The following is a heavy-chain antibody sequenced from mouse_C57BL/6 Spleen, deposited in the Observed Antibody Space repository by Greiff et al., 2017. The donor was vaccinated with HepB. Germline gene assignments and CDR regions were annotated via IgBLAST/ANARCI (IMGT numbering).Heavy chain of an antibody. D-gene: IGHD4-1*01. J-gene: IGHJ2*01. CDR2: ISSGSSTI. V-gene: IGHV5-17*01. CDR1: GFTFSDYG. Sequence: EVQLMESGGGLVKPGGSLKLSCAASGFTFSDYGMHWVRQAPEKGLEWVAYISSGSSTIYYADTVKGRFTISRDNAKNTLFLQMTSLRSEDTAMYYCARERTGYFDYWGQGTTLTVSS. CDR3: ARERTGYFDY.